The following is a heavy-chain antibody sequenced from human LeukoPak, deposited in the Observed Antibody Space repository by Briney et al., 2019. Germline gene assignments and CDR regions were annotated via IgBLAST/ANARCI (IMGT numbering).Heavy chain of an antibody. Sequence: GGSLRLSCAASGFTVGSIYMSWVRQAPGKGLQWVSFLYSVGTTYYADSVKGRFTISRDDSKNTVYLQMNSLTTEDTAVYYCARALYGSGSYFIAWGQGTLVTVSS. J-gene: IGHJ4*02. V-gene: IGHV3-66*02. CDR2: LYSVGTT. CDR3: ARALYGSGSYFIA. D-gene: IGHD3-10*01. CDR1: GFTVGSIY.